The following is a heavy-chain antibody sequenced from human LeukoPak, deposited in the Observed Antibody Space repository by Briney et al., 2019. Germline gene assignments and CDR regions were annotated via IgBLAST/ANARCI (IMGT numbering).Heavy chain of an antibody. CDR1: GDSTSNFY. CDR3: VRVRAYYYDSSGYYDY. D-gene: IGHD3-22*01. J-gene: IGHJ4*02. V-gene: IGHV4-59*01. Sequence: SETLSLTCTVSGDSTSNFYWSWTRQPPGKGLEWIGYIYYSGSTNYNPSLKSRVTISVDTSKNQFSLKLSSVTAADTAVYYCVRVRAYYYDSSGYYDYWGQGTLVTVSS. CDR2: IYYSGST.